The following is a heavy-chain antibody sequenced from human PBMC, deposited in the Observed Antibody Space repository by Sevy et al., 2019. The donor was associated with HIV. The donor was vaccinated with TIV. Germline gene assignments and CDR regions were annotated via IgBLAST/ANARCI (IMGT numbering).Heavy chain of an antibody. J-gene: IGHJ4*02. CDR3: AREVRELGWGYFDY. CDR1: GYTFTSYG. Sequence: ASVKVSCKASGYTFTSYGISWVRQAPGQGLEWMGWISAYNGNTNYVQKLQGRVTMTTDTSTSTAYMELRSLRSDDTAVYYCAREVRELGWGYFDYWGQGTLVTVSS. V-gene: IGHV1-18*01. CDR2: ISAYNGNT. D-gene: IGHD1-26*01.